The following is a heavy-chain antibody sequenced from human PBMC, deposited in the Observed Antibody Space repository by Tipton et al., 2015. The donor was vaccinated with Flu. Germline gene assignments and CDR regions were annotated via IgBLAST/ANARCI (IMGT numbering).Heavy chain of an antibody. CDR1: GGSFSGYY. CDR3: ARGQGLGSGSTPTGY. J-gene: IGHJ4*02. V-gene: IGHV4-34*01. D-gene: IGHD3-10*01. Sequence: TLSLTCAVYGGSFSGYYWSWIRQPPGKGLEWIGEINHSGSTNYNPSLKSRVTISVDTPKNQFSLKLSSVTAADTAVYYCARGQGLGSGSTPTGYWGQGTLVTDSS. CDR2: INHSGST.